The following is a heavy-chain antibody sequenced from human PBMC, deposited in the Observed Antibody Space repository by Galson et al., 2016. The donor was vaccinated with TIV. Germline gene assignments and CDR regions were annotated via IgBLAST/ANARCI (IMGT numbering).Heavy chain of an antibody. J-gene: IGHJ1*01. V-gene: IGHV3-23*01. D-gene: IGHD3-10*01. Sequence: SLRLSCAGSGFTFNKYAMSWVRQTPERGLEWISNINAGGDLTNYADSVKGRFTMSRDNSKDTLYLDMNTLRADDTAIYYCAREALEWTVRGQLVNWGQGTLVTVSS. CDR1: GFTFNKYA. CDR2: INAGGDLT. CDR3: AREALEWTVRGQLVN.